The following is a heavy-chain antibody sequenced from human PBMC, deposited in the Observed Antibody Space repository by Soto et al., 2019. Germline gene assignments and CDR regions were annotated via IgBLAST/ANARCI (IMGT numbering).Heavy chain of an antibody. CDR2: INPNTGDT. Sequence: QVRLVQSGAEVKRPGASVKVSCKASEYTFTGYYVYWLRQAPGRGLEWMGWINPNTGDTNYAQSFQGRVTMTRDTSISTAYMDISRLRFDDTAVYYCARDPGAFGEVWDLWGQGTLVTVSS. CDR1: EYTFTGYY. CDR3: ARDPGAFGEVWDL. D-gene: IGHD3-10*01. J-gene: IGHJ5*02. V-gene: IGHV1-2*02.